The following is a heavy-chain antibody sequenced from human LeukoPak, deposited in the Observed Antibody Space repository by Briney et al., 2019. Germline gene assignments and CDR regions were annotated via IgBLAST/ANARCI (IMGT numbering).Heavy chain of an antibody. V-gene: IGHV4-39*07. CDR1: GGSISSSSYY. CDR2: IYYSGST. CDR3: ARGRVYDSSGYFGY. Sequence: SETLSLTCTVSGGSISSSSYYWGWIRQPPGKGLEWIGSIYYSGSTYYNPSLKSRVTISVDTSKNQFSLKLSSVTAADTAVYYCARGRVYDSSGYFGYWGQGTLVTVSS. J-gene: IGHJ4*02. D-gene: IGHD3-22*01.